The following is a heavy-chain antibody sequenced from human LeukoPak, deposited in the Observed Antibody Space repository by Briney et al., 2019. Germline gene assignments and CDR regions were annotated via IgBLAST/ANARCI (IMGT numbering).Heavy chain of an antibody. CDR1: GFTFNSYG. Sequence: PGRSLRLSCAASGFTFNSYGMHWVRQAPGKGLEWVAVIWYDGSNKYYADSVKGRFTISRDNSKNTLYLQMNSLRAEDTAVYYCARDPGPPRLDYWGQGTLVTVSS. CDR2: IWYDGSNK. V-gene: IGHV3-33*01. J-gene: IGHJ4*02. CDR3: ARDPGPPRLDY.